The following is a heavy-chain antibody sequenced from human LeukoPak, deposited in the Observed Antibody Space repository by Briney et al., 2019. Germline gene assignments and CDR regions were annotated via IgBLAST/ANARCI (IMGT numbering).Heavy chain of an antibody. CDR3: AKTRPLDSSSWSHGDY. D-gene: IGHD6-13*01. J-gene: IGHJ4*02. V-gene: IGHV3-23*01. CDR1: GFTFSSYA. Sequence: GGSLRLSCAASGFTFSSYAMSWVHQAPGKGLEWVSAISGSGDSTYYGDSVKGRFTISRDNSKNTLYLQMNSLRAEDTAVYYCAKTRPLDSSSWSHGDYWGQGTLVTVSS. CDR2: ISGSGDST.